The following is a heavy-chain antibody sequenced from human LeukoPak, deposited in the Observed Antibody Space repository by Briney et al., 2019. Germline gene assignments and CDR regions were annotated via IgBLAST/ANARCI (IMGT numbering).Heavy chain of an antibody. CDR3: ARVNNLSGSYSY. Sequence: SETLSLTCTVSGGSISSSSYYWGWIRQPPGKGLEWIGSIYYSGSTYYNPSLKSRVTISVDTSKNQFSLKLSSVTAADTAVYYCARVNNLSGSYSYWGQGTLVTVSS. V-gene: IGHV4-39*07. CDR1: GGSISSSSYY. D-gene: IGHD3-10*01. J-gene: IGHJ4*02. CDR2: IYYSGST.